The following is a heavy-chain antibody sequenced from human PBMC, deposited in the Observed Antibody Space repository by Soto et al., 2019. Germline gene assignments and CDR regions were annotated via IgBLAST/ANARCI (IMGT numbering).Heavy chain of an antibody. CDR1: GSSFTSNTW. J-gene: IGHJ4*02. CDR3: ASRDPGTSVDY. CDR2: IYRTGST. V-gene: IGHV4-4*02. D-gene: IGHD1-7*01. Sequence: LSLPCAVSGSSFTSNTWWTLVRQPPGQGLEWIGEIYRTGSTNYNPSLKSRVTISLDKSENQFSLKVTSLTAADTAVYYCASRDPGTSVDYWGQGTLVNVSS.